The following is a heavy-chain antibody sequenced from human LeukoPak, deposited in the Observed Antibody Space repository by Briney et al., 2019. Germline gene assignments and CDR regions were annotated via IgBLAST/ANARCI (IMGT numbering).Heavy chain of an antibody. CDR2: ISYDGSNK. V-gene: IGHV3-30*18. CDR1: GFTFSSYV. Sequence: GGSLRLSCAASGFTFSSYVMHWVRPAPGKGLEWVAFISYDGSNKYYADSVKGRCTISRDNSKNTVYLQMNSLRAEDTAVYYCAKDMDHDYDDYGFDYWGQGTLVTVSS. CDR3: AKDMDHDYDDYGFDY. J-gene: IGHJ4*02. D-gene: IGHD4-17*01.